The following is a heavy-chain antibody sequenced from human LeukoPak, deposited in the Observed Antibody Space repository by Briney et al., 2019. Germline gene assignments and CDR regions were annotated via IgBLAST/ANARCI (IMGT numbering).Heavy chain of an antibody. V-gene: IGHV3-7*01. D-gene: IGHD6-13*01. CDR3: ARDRSGGKQQLVRGYFDY. J-gene: IGHJ4*02. Sequence: PGGSLRLSCAVSGFTFSDAWMSWVRQAPGKGLEWVANIKQDGSERYYVDSVKGRFTISRDNAKNSLYLQVNSLRAEDTAVYYCARDRSGGKQQLVRGYFDYWGQGTLVTVSS. CDR2: IKQDGSER. CDR1: GFTFSDAW.